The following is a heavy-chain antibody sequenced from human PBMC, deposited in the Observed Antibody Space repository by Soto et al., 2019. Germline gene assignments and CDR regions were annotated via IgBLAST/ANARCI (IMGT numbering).Heavy chain of an antibody. Sequence: PGGSLRLSCTASGFTFGDYAMSWVRQAPGKGLEWVGFISSSSRYIYYADSVKGRVTISRDNAKSSLYLQMNSLRAEDTAVYYCARDYYGSGSPVDYWGQGTVVTV. V-gene: IGHV3-21*01. CDR1: GFTFGDYA. CDR3: ARDYYGSGSPVDY. CDR2: ISSSSRYI. J-gene: IGHJ4*02. D-gene: IGHD3-10*01.